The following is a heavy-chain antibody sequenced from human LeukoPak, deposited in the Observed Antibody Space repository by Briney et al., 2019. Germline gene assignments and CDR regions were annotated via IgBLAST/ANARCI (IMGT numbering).Heavy chain of an antibody. CDR2: INPNSGGT. Sequence: ASVKVSCKASGYTFTGYDMYWVRQAARQQLESMRWINPNSGGTNYAQKFQGRVTTTRDTSISTAYMELSRLRSDDTAVYYCATFEYTSSSLNYWGQGTLVTVSS. D-gene: IGHD6-6*01. J-gene: IGHJ4*02. CDR3: ATFEYTSSSLNY. CDR1: GYTFTGYD. V-gene: IGHV1-2*02.